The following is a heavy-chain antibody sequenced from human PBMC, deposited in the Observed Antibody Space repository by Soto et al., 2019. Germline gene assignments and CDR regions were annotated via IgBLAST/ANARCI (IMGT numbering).Heavy chain of an antibody. V-gene: IGHV1-18*01. CDR1: GYSVTNYG. CDR2: ISAFNGNT. J-gene: IGHJ6*03. Sequence: QDQLVQSGAEVKKPGASVTVSCKASGYSVTNYGVTWVRQAPGQGLEWMGWISAFNGNTHYAQNLQGRVTMTTDASTSTAYMELRSLRSDDTAVYYCARDRGVAPPVAGNTHYYYYMDVWGKGTTVTVSS. D-gene: IGHD6-19*01. CDR3: ARDRGVAPPVAGNTHYYYYMDV.